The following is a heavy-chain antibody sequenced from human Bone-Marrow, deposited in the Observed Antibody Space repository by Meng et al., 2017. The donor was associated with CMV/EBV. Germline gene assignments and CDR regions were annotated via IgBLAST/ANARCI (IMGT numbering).Heavy chain of an antibody. V-gene: IGHV4-39*07. CDR2: IYYSGST. CDR1: GGSISSSSYY. D-gene: IGHD2-2*01. J-gene: IGHJ4*02. Sequence: GSLRLSCTVSGGSISSSSYYWGWIRQPPGKGLEWIGSIYYSGSTYYNPSLKSRVTISLDMSRNQFSLKLSSVTAADTAIYYCAREYQLLLDYWGRGRLVTVFS. CDR3: AREYQLLLDY.